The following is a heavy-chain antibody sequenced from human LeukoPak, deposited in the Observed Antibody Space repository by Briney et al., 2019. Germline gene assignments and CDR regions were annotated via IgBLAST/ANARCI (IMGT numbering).Heavy chain of an antibody. CDR2: INPSGGST. V-gene: IGHV1-46*01. CDR1: GYTFTSYY. D-gene: IGHD3-16*01. Sequence: ASVRVSCKASGYTFTSYYMHWVRQAPGQGLEWMGIINPSGGSTSYAQKLQGRVTMTRDTSTSTVYMELSSLRSEDTAVYYCARDLGGLISLNYGMDVWVQGTTVTVSS. CDR3: ARDLGGLISLNYGMDV. J-gene: IGHJ6*02.